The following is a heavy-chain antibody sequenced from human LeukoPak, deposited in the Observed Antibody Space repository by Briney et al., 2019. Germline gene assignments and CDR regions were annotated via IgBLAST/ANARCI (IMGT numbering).Heavy chain of an antibody. CDR1: GGTFSSYA. D-gene: IGHD2-15*01. V-gene: IGHV1-69*13. Sequence: SVKVSCKASGGTFSSYAISWVRQAPGQGLEWMGGIIPIFGIANYAQKFQGRVTITADESTSTAYMELSSLRSEDTAVYYCARGPGYCSGGSCYPAYFDYWGQGTLVTVSS. CDR2: IIPIFGIA. CDR3: ARGPGYCSGGSCYPAYFDY. J-gene: IGHJ4*02.